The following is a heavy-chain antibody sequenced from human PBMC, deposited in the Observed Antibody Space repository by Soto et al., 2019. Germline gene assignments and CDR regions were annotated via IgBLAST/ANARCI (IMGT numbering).Heavy chain of an antibody. Sequence: GGSLRLSCAASGFTFSSYWMSWVRQAPGKGLEWVANIKQDGSEKYYVDSVKGRFTISRDNAKNSLYLQMNSLRAEDTAVYYCAREVRGYCSSTSCHYYMDVWGKGTTVTVSS. CDR2: IKQDGSEK. CDR1: GFTFSSYW. J-gene: IGHJ6*03. CDR3: AREVRGYCSSTSCHYYMDV. D-gene: IGHD2-2*03. V-gene: IGHV3-7*01.